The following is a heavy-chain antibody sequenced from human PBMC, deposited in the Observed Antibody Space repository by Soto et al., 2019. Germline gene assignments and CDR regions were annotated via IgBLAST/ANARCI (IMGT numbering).Heavy chain of an antibody. D-gene: IGHD1-1*01. J-gene: IGHJ4*02. CDR1: GYDFTTYG. V-gene: IGHV1-18*01. CDR2: ISAHNGNT. Sequence: QVHLVQSGAEVKKPGASVKVSCKGSGYDFTTYGITWVRQAPGQGLEWMAWISAHNGNTDYAQKLQGRVTVTRDTSTSRAYMELRSLRSDDTAVYYCAIGRYGDYWGQGALVTVSS. CDR3: AIGRYGDY.